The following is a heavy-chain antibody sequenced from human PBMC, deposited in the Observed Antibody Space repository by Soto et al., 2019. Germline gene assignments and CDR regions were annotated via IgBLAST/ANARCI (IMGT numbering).Heavy chain of an antibody. CDR3: ARDFPSYYDSSGYPFDY. D-gene: IGHD3-22*01. CDR1: GYTFTSYG. J-gene: IGHJ4*02. Sequence: QVQLVQSGAEVKKPGASVKVSCKASGYTFTSYGISWVRQAPGQGLEWMGWISAYNGNTNYAQKLQGRVTMTTDTSXSXXYMELRSLRSDDTAVYYCARDFPSYYDSSGYPFDYWGQGTLVTVSS. V-gene: IGHV1-18*01. CDR2: ISAYNGNT.